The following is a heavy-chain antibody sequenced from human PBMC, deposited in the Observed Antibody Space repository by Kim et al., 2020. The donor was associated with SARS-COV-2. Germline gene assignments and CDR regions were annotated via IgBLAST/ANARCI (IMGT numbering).Heavy chain of an antibody. J-gene: IGHJ6*02. Sequence: SETLSLTCAVCGGSISSSNWWSWVRQPPGKGLEGIGVIYHSGSTNYTPSLKSRVTISVDKSKNQFSLKLSSVTAADTALYYCARGHSSGGYGYYCYGMDVWGQGTTVTVSS. D-gene: IGHD6-19*01. CDR2: IYHSGST. CDR3: ARGHSSGGYGYYCYGMDV. CDR1: GGSISSSNW. V-gene: IGHV4-4*02.